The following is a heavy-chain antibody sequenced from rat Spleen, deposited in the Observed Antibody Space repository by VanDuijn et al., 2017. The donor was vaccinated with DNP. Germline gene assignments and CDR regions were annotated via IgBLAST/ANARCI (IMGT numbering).Heavy chain of an antibody. Sequence: EVQLVESGGGLVQPGRSLKLSCIASGFTFSDYNMAWVRQAPKKGLEWVATISYDGSRNYYRDSVKGRFTISRDNAKSTLYLQMDSLRSKDTATYYCARPDYWGQGVMVTVSS. CDR3: ARPDY. CDR2: ISYDGSRN. V-gene: IGHV5-7*01. CDR1: GFTFSDYN. J-gene: IGHJ2*01.